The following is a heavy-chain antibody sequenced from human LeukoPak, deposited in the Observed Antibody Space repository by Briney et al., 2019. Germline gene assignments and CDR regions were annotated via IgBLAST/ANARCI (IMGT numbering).Heavy chain of an antibody. J-gene: IGHJ5*01. CDR3: ARTRFDYGGNSRWFDS. CDR2: IHYSGST. Sequence: SETLSLTCIVSGGSISSTVSYWGWVRQPPGKGLEWIGSIHYSGSTYYIPSLESRVTISVDTSKNQFSLKLRSVTAADTAVYFCARTRFDYGGNSRWFDSWGQGTLVTVSS. CDR1: GGSISSTVSY. V-gene: IGHV4-39*07. D-gene: IGHD4-23*01.